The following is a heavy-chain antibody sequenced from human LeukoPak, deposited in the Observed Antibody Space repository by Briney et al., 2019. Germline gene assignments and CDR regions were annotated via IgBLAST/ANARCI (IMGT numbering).Heavy chain of an antibody. CDR1: GFTFSSYA. CDR2: ISYDGSNK. J-gene: IGHJ4*02. D-gene: IGHD3-10*01. Sequence: GGSLRLSCAASGFTFSSYAMHWVRQAPGKGLEWVAVISYDGSNKYYADSVKGRFTISRDNSKNTLYLQMNSLRAEDTAVYYCARAEVRGVTDNYFDYWGQGTLVTVPS. CDR3: ARAEVRGVTDNYFDY. V-gene: IGHV3-30-3*01.